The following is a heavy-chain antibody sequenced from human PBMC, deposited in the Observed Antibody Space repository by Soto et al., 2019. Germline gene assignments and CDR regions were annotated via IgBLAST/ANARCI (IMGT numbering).Heavy chain of an antibody. D-gene: IGHD3-3*01. CDR1: GYSFTDYH. CDR2: INPKSGGT. V-gene: IGHV1-2*04. CDR3: ARMAYDFWSGYSPYYYYGMDV. Sequence: GASVKVSCKASGYSFTDYHIHWVRQAPGQGLEWLGRINPKSGGTSTAQKFQGWVTMTTDTSTSTAYMELRSLRSDDTAVYYCARMAYDFWSGYSPYYYYGMDVWGQGTTVTVSS. J-gene: IGHJ6*02.